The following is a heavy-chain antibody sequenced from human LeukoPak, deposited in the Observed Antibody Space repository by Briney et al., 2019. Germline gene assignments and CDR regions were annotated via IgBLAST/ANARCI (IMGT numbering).Heavy chain of an antibody. J-gene: IGHJ5*02. CDR2: IYYSGST. Sequence: SETLSLICTVSGGSISSYYWSWIRQPPGKGLEWIGYIYYSGSTNYIPCLKSRGTISVDTSKNQFSLKLSSVTAADTAVYYCARGGSRITMVRGVDNWFDPWGQGTLVTVSS. CDR3: ARGGSRITMVRGVDNWFDP. V-gene: IGHV4-59*01. CDR1: GGSISSYY. D-gene: IGHD3-10*01.